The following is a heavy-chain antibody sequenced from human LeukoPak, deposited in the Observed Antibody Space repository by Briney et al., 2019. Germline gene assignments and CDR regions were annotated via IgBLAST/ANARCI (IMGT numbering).Heavy chain of an antibody. J-gene: IGHJ4*02. CDR2: IKEDGSEK. V-gene: IGHV3-7*01. D-gene: IGHD6-6*01. CDR3: ARDEGYSSSLGRLDY. Sequence: PGGPLRLSCAASGFTFSSYWMSWLRQAPGRGREWVANIKEDGSEKYYVDSVNGRFIISRDNDKNSLYLQMNSLRAEDTAVYYFARDEGYSSSLGRLDYWGEGTLVTVSS. CDR1: GFTFSSYW.